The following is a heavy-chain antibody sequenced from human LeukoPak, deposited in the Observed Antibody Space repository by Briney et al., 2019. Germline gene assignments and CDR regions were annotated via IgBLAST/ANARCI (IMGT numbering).Heavy chain of an antibody. V-gene: IGHV1-2*04. CDR3: ARYSSGWTGNYFDY. CDR2: FNPNSGGT. CDR1: GYTFTGYY. D-gene: IGHD6-19*01. Sequence: GASVKVSCKASGYTFTGYYMHWVRQAPGQGLEWMGWFNPNSGGTNYAQKFQGWVTMTRDTSISTAYMELSRLRSDDTAVYYCARYSSGWTGNYFDYWGQGTLVTVSS. J-gene: IGHJ4*02.